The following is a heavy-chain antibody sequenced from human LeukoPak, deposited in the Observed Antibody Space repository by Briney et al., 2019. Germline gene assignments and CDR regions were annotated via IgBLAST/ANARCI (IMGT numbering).Heavy chain of an antibody. CDR1: GFTFNYAW. D-gene: IGHD6-13*01. CDR3: VREPGPGYFDY. V-gene: IGHV3-30-3*01. J-gene: IGHJ4*02. Sequence: GGSLRLSCAASGFTFNYAWMSWVRQAPGKGLEWVAVISQDGSKRHYTDSVKGRFIISRDNSRNTLYLQMNSLRAEDTAVYYCVREPGPGYFDYWGQGTLVTVSS. CDR2: ISQDGSKR.